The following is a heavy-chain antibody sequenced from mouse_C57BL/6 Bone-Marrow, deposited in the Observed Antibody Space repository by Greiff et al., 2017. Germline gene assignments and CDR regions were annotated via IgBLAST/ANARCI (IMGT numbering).Heavy chain of an antibody. Sequence: LQPGAEPFPPFSSVPLSSHPSFYTFPLYFLTFVKHMPGQFLDWIGDIYPGSGSTNYNEKFKSKATLTVDTSSSTAYMQLSSLTSEDSAVYYCARDGIYFDYWGQGTTLTVSS. CDR3: ARDGIYFDY. V-gene: IGHV1-55*01. CDR1: FYTFPLYF. J-gene: IGHJ2*01. CDR2: IYPGSGST.